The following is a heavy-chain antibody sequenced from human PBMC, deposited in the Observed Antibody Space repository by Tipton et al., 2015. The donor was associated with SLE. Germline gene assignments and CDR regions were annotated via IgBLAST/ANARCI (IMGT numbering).Heavy chain of an antibody. V-gene: IGHV3-30*14. Sequence: SLRLSCAASGFTFSSYAMNWVRQAPGKGLEWVAVISYDGTKEFYAESVKGRFTISRDNSKKTLYLQMNRLRIDDTAVYYCARAPGRLGHLSYFDYWGQGTLVTVSS. CDR3: ARAPGRLGHLSYFDY. CDR2: ISYDGTKE. CDR1: GFTFSSYA. J-gene: IGHJ4*02. D-gene: IGHD3-16*02.